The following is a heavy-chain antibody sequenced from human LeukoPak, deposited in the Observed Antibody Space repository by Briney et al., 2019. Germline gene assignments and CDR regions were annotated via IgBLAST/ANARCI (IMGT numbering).Heavy chain of an antibody. CDR1: GGFISSSSYY. Sequence: SETLPLTCTVSGGFISSSSYYWGWIRQPPGKGLEWLGSIYYSGSTYYNPSLKSRVTISVDTSKNQFSLKLSSVTAADTAVYYCAIETYGDYGDYWGQGTLVTVSS. CDR3: AIETYGDYGDY. J-gene: IGHJ4*02. D-gene: IGHD4-17*01. V-gene: IGHV4-39*02. CDR2: IYYSGST.